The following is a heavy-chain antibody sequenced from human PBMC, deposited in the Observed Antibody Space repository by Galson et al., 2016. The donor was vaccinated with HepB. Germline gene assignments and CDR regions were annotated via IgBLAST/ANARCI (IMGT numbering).Heavy chain of an antibody. CDR1: GGSFSNYA. CDR3: AKEASSGSCFDY. V-gene: IGHV1-69*13. D-gene: IGHD3-10*01. J-gene: IGHJ4*02. CDR2: IIPIFGTP. Sequence: SVKVSCKASGGSFSNYAINWVRQAPGQGLEWMGGIIPIFGTPNYAQKFQGRVTITADASTSTAYMELSSLRSEDTAVYYCAKEASSGSCFDYWGQGTLVTVSS.